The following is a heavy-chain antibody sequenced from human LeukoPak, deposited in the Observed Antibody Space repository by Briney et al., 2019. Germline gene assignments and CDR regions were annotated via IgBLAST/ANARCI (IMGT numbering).Heavy chain of an antibody. CDR1: GFTFITYW. D-gene: IGHD1-26*01. CDR3: ARDSFRGSYSDY. CDR2: IKQDGSEK. J-gene: IGHJ4*02. V-gene: IGHV3-7*01. Sequence: PGGSLRLSCTASGFTFITYWMSWVRQAPGKGLEWVANIKQDGSEKYYVDSVKGRFTISRDNAKNSLYLQMNSLRAGDTAVYYCARDSFRGSYSDYWGQGTLVTVSS.